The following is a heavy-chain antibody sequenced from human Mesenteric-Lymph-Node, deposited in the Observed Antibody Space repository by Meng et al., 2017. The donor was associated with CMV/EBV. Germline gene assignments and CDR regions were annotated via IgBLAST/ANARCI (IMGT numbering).Heavy chain of an antibody. J-gene: IGHJ6*02. CDR2: INHSGST. Sequence: GSLRLSCAVYGGSFSGYYWSWIRQPPGKGLEWIGEINHSGSTNYNPSLKSRVTISVDTSKNQFSLKLSSATAADTAVYYCARGYYDFWSGYGDGMDVWGQGTTVTVSS. V-gene: IGHV4-34*01. D-gene: IGHD3-3*01. CDR1: GGSFSGYY. CDR3: ARGYYDFWSGYGDGMDV.